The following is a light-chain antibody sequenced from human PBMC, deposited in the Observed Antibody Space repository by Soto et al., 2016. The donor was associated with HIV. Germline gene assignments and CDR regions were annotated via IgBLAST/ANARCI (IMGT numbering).Light chain of an antibody. J-gene: IGLJ1*01. Sequence: SSELTQDPAVSVALGQTVRITCQGDSLRRYYASWYQQKPGQAPVLVMYGENNRPSGIPDRLSGSTSGNTASLTITGAQAEDEADYYCNSRDSSGSHYVFGNGTKVTVL. CDR2: GEN. CDR3: NSRDSSGSHYV. V-gene: IGLV3-19*01. CDR1: SLRRYY.